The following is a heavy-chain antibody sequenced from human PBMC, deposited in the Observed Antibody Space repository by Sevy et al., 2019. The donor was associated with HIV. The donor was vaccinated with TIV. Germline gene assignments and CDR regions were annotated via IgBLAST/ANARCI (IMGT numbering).Heavy chain of an antibody. CDR1: GGSISSGGYS. Sequence: SETLSLTCAVSGGSISSGGYSWSWIRQPPGKGLEWIGYIYHSGSTYYNPSLKSRVTISVDRSKNQFSLKLSSVTAADTAVYYCARTISKPPIRASSGYYYFDYWGQRTLVTVSS. CDR3: ARTISKPPIRASSGYYYFDY. J-gene: IGHJ4*02. D-gene: IGHD3-22*01. V-gene: IGHV4-30-2*01. CDR2: IYHSGST.